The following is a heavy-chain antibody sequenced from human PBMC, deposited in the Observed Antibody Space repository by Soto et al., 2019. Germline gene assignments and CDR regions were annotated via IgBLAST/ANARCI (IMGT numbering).Heavy chain of an antibody. J-gene: IGHJ5*02. D-gene: IGHD6-6*01. CDR3: AREQVGWFDP. V-gene: IGHV1-8*01. CDR1: GYTFTSYD. CDR2: MNPNSGNT. Sequence: ASVKVSCKTSGYTFTSYDINWVRQATGQGLEWMGWMNPNSGNTAYAQKFQGRVTMTRNTSISTAYMELSSLRSEDTAVYYCAREQVGWFDPWGQGTLVTVSS.